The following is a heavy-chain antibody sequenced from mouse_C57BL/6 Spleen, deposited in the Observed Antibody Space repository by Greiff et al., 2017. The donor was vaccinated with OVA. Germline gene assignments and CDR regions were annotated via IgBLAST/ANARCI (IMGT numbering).Heavy chain of an antibody. CDR1: GYTFTSYW. V-gene: IGHV1-50*01. CDR3: ARITTVVAYYVEY. J-gene: IGHJ2*01. Sequence: QVQLQQPGAELVKPGASVKLSCKASGYTFTSYWMQWVKQRPGQGLEWIGEIDPSDSYTNYNQKFKGQATLTVDTSSSTAYMQLSSLTSEDSAVYYCARITTVVAYYVEYWGQGTTLTVSS. CDR2: IDPSDSYT. D-gene: IGHD1-1*01.